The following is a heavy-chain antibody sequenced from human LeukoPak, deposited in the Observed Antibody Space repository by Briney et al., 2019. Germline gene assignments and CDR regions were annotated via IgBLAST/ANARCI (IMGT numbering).Heavy chain of an antibody. J-gene: IGHJ4*02. CDR2: IWSDGSNK. D-gene: IGHD4-23*01. CDR1: GFSFSIYG. Sequence: PGGSLRLSCAASGFSFSIYGMHWVRQAPGKGLEWVAVIWSDGSNKYYADSVKGRFTISRDNSKNTLYLQMNSLRVEDTAVYYCARDYGGTPFDYWGQGTLVTVSS. CDR3: ARDYGGTPFDY. V-gene: IGHV3-33*01.